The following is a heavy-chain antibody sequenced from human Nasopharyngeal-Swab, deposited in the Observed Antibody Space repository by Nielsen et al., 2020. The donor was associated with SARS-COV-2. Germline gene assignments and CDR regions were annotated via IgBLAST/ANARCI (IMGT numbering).Heavy chain of an antibody. D-gene: IGHD3-16*02. CDR2: INSDGSST. CDR1: GFTFSSYW. V-gene: IGHV3-74*01. J-gene: IGHJ3*02. Sequence: GESLKISCAASGFTFSSYWMHWVRQAPGKGRVWVSRINSDGSSTSYADSVKGRFTISRDNAKNTLYLQMNSLRAEDTAVYYCAREQTGYYDYVWGSYREDAFDIWGQGTMVTVSS. CDR3: AREQTGYYDYVWGSYREDAFDI.